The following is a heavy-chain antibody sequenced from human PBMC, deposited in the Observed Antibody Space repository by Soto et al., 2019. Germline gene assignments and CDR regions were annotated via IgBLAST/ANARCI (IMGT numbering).Heavy chain of an antibody. Sequence: GGSLRLSCAASGFTFSDYYMSWIRQAPGKGLEWVSYISSSGSTIYYADSVKGRFTISRDNAKNSLYLQMNSLRAEDTAVYYCAMSTVTCCYYMDVWGKGTTVTVSS. J-gene: IGHJ6*03. CDR1: GFTFSDYY. D-gene: IGHD4-17*01. V-gene: IGHV3-11*01. CDR2: ISSSGSTI. CDR3: AMSTVTCCYYMDV.